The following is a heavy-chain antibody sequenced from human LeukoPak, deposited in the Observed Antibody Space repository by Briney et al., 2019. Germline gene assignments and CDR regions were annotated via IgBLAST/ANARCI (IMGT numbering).Heavy chain of an antibody. CDR1: GYTLTELS. Sequence: GASVKVSCKVSGYTLTELSMHWVRQAPGKGLEWMGGFDPEDGETIYAQKFQGRVTMTEDTSTDTAYMELSSLRSEDTAVYYCATGPGITGTTMGWSAFDIWGQGTMVTVSS. J-gene: IGHJ3*02. D-gene: IGHD1-7*01. CDR2: FDPEDGET. V-gene: IGHV1-24*01. CDR3: ATGPGITGTTMGWSAFDI.